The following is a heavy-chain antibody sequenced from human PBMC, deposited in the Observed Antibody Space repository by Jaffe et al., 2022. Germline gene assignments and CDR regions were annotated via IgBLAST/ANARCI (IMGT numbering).Heavy chain of an antibody. CDR3: ARLPTPVTGANFDY. CDR1: GFTFSSYW. Sequence: EVQLVESGGGLVQPGGSLRLSCAASGFTFSSYWMSWVRQAPGKGLEWVANIKQDGSEKYYVDSVKGRFTISRDNAKNSLFLQMNSLRVEDTAVYYCARLPTPVTGANFDYWGQGTLVTVSS. CDR2: IKQDGSEK. V-gene: IGHV3-7*01. D-gene: IGHD2-21*02. J-gene: IGHJ4*02.